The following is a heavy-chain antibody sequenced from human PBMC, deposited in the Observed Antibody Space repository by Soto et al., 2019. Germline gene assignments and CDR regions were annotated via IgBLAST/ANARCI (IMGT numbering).Heavy chain of an antibody. Sequence: QPGGSLRLSCVASGFSFSDSAMFWVRQAPGKGLEWVSTISYHSIGTHYADSVKGRFTISRDNSKDTVWLQMNGLRAEDTAVYYCAKDPSTGPADFWGQGTLVTVSS. CDR3: AKDPSTGPADF. V-gene: IGHV3-23*01. D-gene: IGHD3-9*01. CDR1: GFSFSDSA. CDR2: ISYHSIGT. J-gene: IGHJ4*02.